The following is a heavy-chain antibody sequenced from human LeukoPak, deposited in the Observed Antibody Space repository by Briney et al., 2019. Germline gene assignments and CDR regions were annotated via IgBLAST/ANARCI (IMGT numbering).Heavy chain of an antibody. D-gene: IGHD3-9*01. CDR3: ARGGYYDILTGYYEFDP. J-gene: IGHJ5*02. CDR2: IIPIFGTA. CDR1: GGTFSSYA. V-gene: IGHV1-69*05. Sequence: SVKVSCKASGGTFSSYAISWVRQAPGQGLELMGGIIPIFGTANYAQKFQGRVTITTDESTSTAYMELSSLRSEDTAVYYCARGGYYDILTGYYEFDPWGQGTLVTVSS.